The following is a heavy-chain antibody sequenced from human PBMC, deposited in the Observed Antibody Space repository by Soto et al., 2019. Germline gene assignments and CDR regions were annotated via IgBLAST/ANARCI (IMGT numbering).Heavy chain of an antibody. CDR1: GFTLSSYA. CDR3: AKESKQWLVSVSWWYFDY. J-gene: IGHJ4*02. Sequence: GGSLRLSCAASGFTLSSYAMSWVRQAPGKGLEWVSAISGSGGSTYYADSVKGRFTISRDNSKNTLYLQMNSLRAEDTAVYYCAKESKQWLVSVSWWYFDYWGQGTLVTVSS. V-gene: IGHV3-23*01. D-gene: IGHD6-19*01. CDR2: ISGSGGST.